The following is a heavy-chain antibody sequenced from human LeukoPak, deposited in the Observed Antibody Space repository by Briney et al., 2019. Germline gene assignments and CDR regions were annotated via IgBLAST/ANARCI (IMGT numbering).Heavy chain of an antibody. V-gene: IGHV1-69*01. CDR2: IIPIFGTA. J-gene: IGHJ3*02. Sequence: SVKVSXKASGGTFSSYAISWVRQAPGQGLEWMGGIIPIFGTANYAQKFQGRVTITADESTSTAYMELSSLRSEDTAVYYCAGSLRTGAPNDAAFDIWGQGTMVTVSS. D-gene: IGHD1-1*01. CDR3: AGSLRTGAPNDAAFDI. CDR1: GGTFSSYA.